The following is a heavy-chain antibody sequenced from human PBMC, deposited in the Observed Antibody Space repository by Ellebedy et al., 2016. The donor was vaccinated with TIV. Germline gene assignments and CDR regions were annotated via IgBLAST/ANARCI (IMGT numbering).Heavy chain of an antibody. CDR2: INAGNGNT. D-gene: IGHD1-26*01. V-gene: IGHV1-3*01. CDR3: ARGGSGSYQGMDV. Sequence: ASVKVSXXASGYTFTSYAMHWVRQAPGQRLEWMGWINAGNGNTKYSQKFQGRVTITRDTSASTAYMELRSLRSDDTAVYYCARGGSGSYQGMDVWGKGTTVTVSS. J-gene: IGHJ6*04. CDR1: GYTFTSYA.